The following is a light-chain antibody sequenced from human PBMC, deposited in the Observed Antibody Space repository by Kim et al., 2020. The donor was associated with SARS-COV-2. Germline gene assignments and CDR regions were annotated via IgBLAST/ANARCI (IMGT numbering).Light chain of an antibody. J-gene: IGKJ5*01. CDR1: QGIATW. V-gene: IGKV1-12*01. Sequence: DVQMTQSPSYVSASVGARVTITCRASQGIATWLAWYQQKPGKAPKLLIYAASALQDGVPSRFSGSRSGTEFALTINSLQPEYVATYYCQQSNNFPITFGQGTRLEIK. CDR3: QQSNNFPIT. CDR2: AAS.